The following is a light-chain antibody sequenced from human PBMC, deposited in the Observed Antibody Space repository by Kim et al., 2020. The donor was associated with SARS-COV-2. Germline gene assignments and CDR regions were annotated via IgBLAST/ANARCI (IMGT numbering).Light chain of an antibody. V-gene: IGKV1-5*03. CDR3: KQYSNYPPRT. CDR1: QSISSW. Sequence: DIQMTQSPSTLSASVGDKVTITCRASQSISSWLAWYQHKPGKAPNLLIYRASNLESGVPSRFSGSGSGTEFTLTISSLQTDDFATYYWKQYSNYPPRTFGQGTKVDIK. J-gene: IGKJ1*01. CDR2: RAS.